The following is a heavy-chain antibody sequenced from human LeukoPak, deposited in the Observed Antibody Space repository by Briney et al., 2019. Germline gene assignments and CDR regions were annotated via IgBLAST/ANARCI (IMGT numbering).Heavy chain of an antibody. CDR3: ARSLYRRYD. CDR1: GGSFSDSY. V-gene: IGHV4-34*01. Sequence: SSETLSLTCAVYGGSFSDSYWTWIRQPPGKGLEWNGEINHSGSPNYNPSLKSRVAISVDTSKSQFSLILRSVTAADPAVYSCARSLYRRYDWGQGTLVTASS. J-gene: IGHJ4*02. D-gene: IGHD1-14*01. CDR2: INHSGSP.